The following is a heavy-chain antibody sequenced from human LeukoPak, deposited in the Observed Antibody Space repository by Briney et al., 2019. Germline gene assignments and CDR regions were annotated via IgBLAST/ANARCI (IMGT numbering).Heavy chain of an antibody. D-gene: IGHD2-15*01. CDR3: ARHERAAPFDP. J-gene: IGHJ5*02. V-gene: IGHV4-39*01. Sequence: SETLSLTCTVSGGSISSSSYYWGWIRQPPGKGLEWIGSIYYSGSTYYNPSLKSRVTISVDTSKNQFSLKLSSVTAADTAVYYCARHERAAPFDPWGQGTLVTVSS. CDR2: IYYSGST. CDR1: GGSISSSSYY.